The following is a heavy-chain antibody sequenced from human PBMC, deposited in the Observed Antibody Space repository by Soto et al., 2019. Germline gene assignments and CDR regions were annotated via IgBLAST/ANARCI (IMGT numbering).Heavy chain of an antibody. V-gene: IGHV1-3*01. D-gene: IGHD2-15*01. CDR1: GYTFTSYT. CDR2: INPDKGNT. Sequence: QVQLVQSGAEVKKPWASLKISCKASGYTFTSYTMNWVRQAPGQRLEWMGWINPDKGNTKSSHQFPDRLSITTHTSASTASMDPSSLRDEDTAVYYCARGIATGQRDRWGQRTWVTVSS. CDR3: ARGIATGQRDR. J-gene: IGHJ5*02.